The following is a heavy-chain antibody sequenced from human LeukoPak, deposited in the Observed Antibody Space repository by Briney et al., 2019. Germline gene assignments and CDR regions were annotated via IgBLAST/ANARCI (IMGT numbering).Heavy chain of an antibody. V-gene: IGHV1-2*04. CDR1: GYTFTDYY. J-gene: IGHJ3*02. D-gene: IGHD3-10*01. CDR2: IYPKNGGT. Sequence: ASVKVSCKASGYTFTDYYLHWVRQAPGQGLEWMGWIYPKNGGTSYAQKFQGWVTVTRDTSTGTVYMELTRLTADDTAVYYCARMGDSGSYGFDIWGQGTMVTVSS. CDR3: ARMGDSGSYGFDI.